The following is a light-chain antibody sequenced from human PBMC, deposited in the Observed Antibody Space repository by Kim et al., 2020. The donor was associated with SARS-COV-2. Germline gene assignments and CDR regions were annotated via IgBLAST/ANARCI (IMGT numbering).Light chain of an antibody. Sequence: PGKTARITWRGNSIGGKSVPWYQEKPGQAPVLVISYDSDRPSGIPERFSGSNSGNTATLTISRVEAGDEADYYCQVWDSSSDHRVVFGGGTQLTVL. CDR3: QVWDSSSDHRVV. CDR2: YDS. J-gene: IGLJ2*01. CDR1: SIGGKS. V-gene: IGLV3-21*04.